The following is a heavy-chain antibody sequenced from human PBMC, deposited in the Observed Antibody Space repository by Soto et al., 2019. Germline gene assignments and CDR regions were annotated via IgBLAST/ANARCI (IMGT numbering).Heavy chain of an antibody. CDR2: ISGSDDST. V-gene: IGHV3-23*01. D-gene: IGHD6-6*01. Sequence: EVQLLESGGGLVQPGESLRLSCAASGFTFSSYAMSWVRQAPGKWLEWVSVISGSDDSTYSDSVKGRFTISRDNSKNTLYLQMNSLRAEDTAVYYCAKRSSSSTFDYWGHGTLVTVSS. CDR3: AKRSSSSTFDY. CDR1: GFTFSSYA. J-gene: IGHJ4*01.